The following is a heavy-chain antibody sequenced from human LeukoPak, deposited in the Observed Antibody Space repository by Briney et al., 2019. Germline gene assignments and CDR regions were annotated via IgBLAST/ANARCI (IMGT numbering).Heavy chain of an antibody. J-gene: IGHJ5*02. CDR2: ISWNSGSI. CDR1: GFTFDDYA. CDR3: AKSQDYDILTGRNWFDP. D-gene: IGHD3-9*01. V-gene: IGHV3-9*01. Sequence: GGSLRLSCAAFGFTFDDYAMHWVRQAPGKGLEWVSGISWNSGSIGYADSVKGRFTISRDNAKNSLYLQMNSLRAEDTALYYCAKSQDYDILTGRNWFDPWGQGTLVTVSS.